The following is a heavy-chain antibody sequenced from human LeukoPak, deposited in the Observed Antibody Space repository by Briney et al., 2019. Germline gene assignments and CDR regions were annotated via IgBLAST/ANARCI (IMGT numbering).Heavy chain of an antibody. CDR1: GGSISSSSYY. CDR3: ARRDSSSWYFAFDI. Sequence: SETLSLTCTVSGGSISSSSYYWGWSRQPPGKGLEWIGSIYYSGSTYYNPSLKSRVTISVDTSKNQFSLKVSSVTAADTAVYYCARRDSSSWYFAFDIWGQGTMVTVSS. CDR2: IYYSGST. J-gene: IGHJ3*02. V-gene: IGHV4-39*01. D-gene: IGHD6-13*01.